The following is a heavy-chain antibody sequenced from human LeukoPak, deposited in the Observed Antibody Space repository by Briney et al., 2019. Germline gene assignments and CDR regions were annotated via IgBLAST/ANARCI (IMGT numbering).Heavy chain of an antibody. Sequence: ETLSLTCAVYGGSFSGYYWSGIPQPPGKGLEWIGEITHSGSTNYNPSLKSRVTISVDTSKNQFSLKLSSVTAADTAVYYCARATYYYDSSGTRYFDYWGQGTLVTVSS. D-gene: IGHD3-22*01. V-gene: IGHV4-34*01. CDR3: ARATYYYDSSGTRYFDY. J-gene: IGHJ4*02. CDR1: GGSFSGYY. CDR2: ITHSGST.